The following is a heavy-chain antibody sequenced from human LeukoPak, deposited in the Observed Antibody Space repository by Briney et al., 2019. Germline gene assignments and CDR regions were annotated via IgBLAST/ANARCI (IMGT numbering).Heavy chain of an antibody. CDR3: ARDLSLLGLDD. CDR2: IGVSGIHT. D-gene: IGHD3-16*01. CDR1: GFYLRIHG. Sequence: PGGTLRLSCAASGFYLRIHGTNWVRHAPGKGLEWVSAIGVSGIHTYFADSVKGRFSISRDDSRNTVYLQMKSLRAGDTALYFCARDLSLLGLDDWGQGTLVTVSS. V-gene: IGHV3-23*01. J-gene: IGHJ4*02.